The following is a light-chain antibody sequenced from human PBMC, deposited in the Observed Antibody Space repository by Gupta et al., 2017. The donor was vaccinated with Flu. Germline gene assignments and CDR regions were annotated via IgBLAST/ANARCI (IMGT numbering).Light chain of an antibody. CDR3: QQYKSYPWT. Sequence: DIQMTQSPSTLSASLGARVTITCRASQNIDSWLAWFQQRPGKAPSLLIYKASNLQGGVPSRFSGSGSGTEFTLAISSLQPDDLATYYCQQYKSYPWTFGHGTKV. CDR2: KAS. V-gene: IGKV1-5*03. J-gene: IGKJ1*01. CDR1: QNIDSW.